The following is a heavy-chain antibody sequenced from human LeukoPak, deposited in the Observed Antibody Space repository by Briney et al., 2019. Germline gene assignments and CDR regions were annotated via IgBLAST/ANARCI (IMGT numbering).Heavy chain of an antibody. V-gene: IGHV4-61*02. CDR2: IYTSGST. Sequence: SETLSLTCTVSGGSISSGSYYWSWIRQAAGKGLEWIGRIYTSGSTNYNPSLKSRVTISVDTSKNQFSLKLSSVTAADTAVYYCARGTYGPKAHFDYWGQGTLVTVSS. CDR1: GGSISSGSYY. D-gene: IGHD4/OR15-4a*01. CDR3: ARGTYGPKAHFDY. J-gene: IGHJ4*02.